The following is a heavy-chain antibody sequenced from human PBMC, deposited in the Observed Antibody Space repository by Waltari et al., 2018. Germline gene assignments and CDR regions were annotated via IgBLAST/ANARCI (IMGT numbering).Heavy chain of an antibody. D-gene: IGHD2-21*01. Sequence: EVQLVESGGGVVRPGGSLRLSCAASGFTFDDYGMSWVRQAPGKGLEWVSGINWNGGSTGYADSVKGRFTISRDNAKNSLYLQMNSLRAEDTALYYCARAPDPFCGGDCYYFDYWGQGTLVTVSS. CDR1: GFTFDDYG. CDR3: ARAPDPFCGGDCYYFDY. CDR2: INWNGGST. V-gene: IGHV3-20*04. J-gene: IGHJ4*02.